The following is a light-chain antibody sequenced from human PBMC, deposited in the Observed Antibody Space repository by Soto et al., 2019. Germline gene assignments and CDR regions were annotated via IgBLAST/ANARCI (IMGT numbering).Light chain of an antibody. CDR3: SSYTSSSTLV. V-gene: IGLV2-14*02. CDR1: NTDVENYNF. Sequence: QSALTQPASVSGSPGQSITIACTGINTDVENYNFVSWYQQHPGKAPKLMIYEDYKRPSGVSNRFSGSKSGNTASLTISGLQAEDEADYYCSSYTSSSTLVFGTGTKVTV. J-gene: IGLJ1*01. CDR2: EDY.